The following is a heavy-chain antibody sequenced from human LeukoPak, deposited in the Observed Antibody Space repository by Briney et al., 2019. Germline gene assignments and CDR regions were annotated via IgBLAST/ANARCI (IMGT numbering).Heavy chain of an antibody. V-gene: IGHV3-30*04. Sequence: PGGSLRLSCAASGFTFRSYAIHWVRQAPGKGLEWVAVISYDGSNTYYADSVKGRFTISRDNSKNMLYLQMNSLRAEDTAVYYCAKGVIVVVVAATYYYYGMDFWGQGTTVTVSS. CDR1: GFTFRSYA. CDR3: AKGVIVVVVAATYYYYGMDF. J-gene: IGHJ6*02. D-gene: IGHD2-15*01. CDR2: ISYDGSNT.